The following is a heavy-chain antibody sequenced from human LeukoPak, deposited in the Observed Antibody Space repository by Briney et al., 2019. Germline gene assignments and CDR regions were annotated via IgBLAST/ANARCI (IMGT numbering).Heavy chain of an antibody. V-gene: IGHV1-2*06. CDR3: ARDSHSSGWYLIGY. Sequence: ASVKVSCKASGYTSTGYYMHWVRQAPGQGLEWMGRINPNSGGTNYAQKFQGRVTMTRDTSISTAYMELSRLRSDDTAVYYCARDSHSSGWYLIGYWGQGTLVTVSS. CDR2: INPNSGGT. J-gene: IGHJ4*02. CDR1: GYTSTGYY. D-gene: IGHD6-19*01.